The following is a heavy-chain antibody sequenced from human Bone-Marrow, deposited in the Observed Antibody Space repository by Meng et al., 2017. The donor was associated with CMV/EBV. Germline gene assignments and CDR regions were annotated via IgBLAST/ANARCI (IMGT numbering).Heavy chain of an antibody. CDR2: IKQDGSEK. V-gene: IGHV3-7*01. J-gene: IGHJ6*02. Sequence: GESLKISCAASGFTFNQHWMSWVRQAPGKGLEWVANIKQDGSEKDIMDSVRGRFTISRDNARKSLYLQMNSLRAEDTAVYYCVRYENLQHGMDVWGQGTTVTVSS. D-gene: IGHD1-1*01. CDR3: VRYENLQHGMDV. CDR1: GFTFNQHW.